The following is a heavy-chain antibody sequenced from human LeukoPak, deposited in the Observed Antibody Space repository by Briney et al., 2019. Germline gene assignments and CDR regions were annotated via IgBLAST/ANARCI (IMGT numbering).Heavy chain of an antibody. V-gene: IGHV4-59*01. CDR1: GGSISSYY. D-gene: IGHD3-10*01. Sequence: PSETLSLTCTVSGGSISSYYWSWIRQPPGKGLEWIGYIYYRGSTYYNPSLKSRVTISVDTSKNQFSLKLSSVTAADTAVYYCAREPLYYYGSGGLDYWGQGTLVTVSS. CDR2: IYYRGST. J-gene: IGHJ4*02. CDR3: AREPLYYYGSGGLDY.